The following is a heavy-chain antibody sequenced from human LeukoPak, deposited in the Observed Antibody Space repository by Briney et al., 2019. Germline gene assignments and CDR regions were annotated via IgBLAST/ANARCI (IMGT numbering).Heavy chain of an antibody. CDR3: ARPPYGDYEGLAFDI. CDR2: IYPGDSDT. CDR1: GYSFTSYW. Sequence: GESLRISCKGSGYSFTSYWIGWVRQMPGKGLEWMGIIYPGDSDTRYSLSFQGQVTISADKSISTAYLQWSSLKASDTAMYYCARPPYGDYEGLAFDIWGQGTMVTVSS. V-gene: IGHV5-51*01. D-gene: IGHD4-17*01. J-gene: IGHJ3*02.